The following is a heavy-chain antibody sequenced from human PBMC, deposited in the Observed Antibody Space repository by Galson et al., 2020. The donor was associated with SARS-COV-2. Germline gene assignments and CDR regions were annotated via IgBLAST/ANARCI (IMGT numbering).Heavy chain of an antibody. V-gene: IGHV4-59*01. CDR2: IYYSGST. Sequence: SETLSLTCTVSGGSISSYYRSWIRPPPGKGLEWIGYIYYSGSTNYNPSLKIRVTISVDTSKNQFSLKLSSVTAADTAVYYCARAAQTYYDFWSGYYNAPHFDYWGQGTLVTVYS. J-gene: IGHJ4*02. CDR1: GGSISSYY. CDR3: ARAAQTYYDFWSGYYNAPHFDY. D-gene: IGHD3-3*01.